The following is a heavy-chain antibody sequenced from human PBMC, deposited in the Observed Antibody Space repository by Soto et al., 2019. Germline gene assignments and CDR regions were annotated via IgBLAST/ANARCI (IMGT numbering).Heavy chain of an antibody. V-gene: IGHV3-23*01. CDR3: ANDYSYDSGGGLDY. J-gene: IGHJ4*02. Sequence: EVQLLASGGGLVQPGGSLRLSCAASEFTFRIYAMRWVRQAPGEGVEWVSAISSTGDRTYYTDCVKGRFTISRENSKDTQILHMDILRPENTAGYVCANDYSYDSGGGLDYWGQGTRVSVSS. D-gene: IGHD3-22*01. CDR2: ISSTGDRT. CDR1: EFTFRIYA.